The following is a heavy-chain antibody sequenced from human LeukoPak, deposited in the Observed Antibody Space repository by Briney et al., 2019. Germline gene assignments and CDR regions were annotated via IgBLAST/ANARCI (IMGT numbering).Heavy chain of an antibody. CDR2: ISWNSGSI. D-gene: IGHD1-1*01. J-gene: IGHJ4*02. CDR1: GFTFDDYA. V-gene: IGHV3-9*01. CDR3: AKDPDETGYFDY. Sequence: GRSLRLSCVASGFTFDDYAMHWVRQAPGKGLEWVSGISWNSGSIGYADSVKGRFTISRDNAKNSLYLQMNSLRAEDTALYYCAKDPDETGYFDYWGQGTLVTVSS.